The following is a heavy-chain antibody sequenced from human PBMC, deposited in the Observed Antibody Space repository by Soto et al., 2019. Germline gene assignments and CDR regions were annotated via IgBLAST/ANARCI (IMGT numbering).Heavy chain of an antibody. V-gene: IGHV4-39*01. D-gene: IGHD2-15*01. CDR3: GAVAARWRAFDI. CDR2: IYYSGST. CDR1: GGSISSSSYY. J-gene: IGHJ3*02. Sequence: SETLSLTCTVSGGSISSSSYYWGWIRQPPGKGLEWIGSIYYSGSTYYNPSLKSRVTISVDTSKNQFSLKLSSVTAADTAVYYCGAVAARWRAFDIWGQGTMVTVSS.